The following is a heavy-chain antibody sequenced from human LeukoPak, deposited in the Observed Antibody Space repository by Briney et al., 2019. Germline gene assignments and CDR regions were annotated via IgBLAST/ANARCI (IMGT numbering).Heavy chain of an antibody. CDR2: INTNTGNP. Sequence: ASVKVSCKASGYIFTGYYMEWVRQAPGQGLEWMGWINTNTGNPTYAQGFTGRFVFSLDTSVSTAYLQISSLKAEDTAVYYCARGKYYYDSSGHQYFDYWGQGTLVTVSS. D-gene: IGHD3-22*01. CDR1: GYIFTGYY. CDR3: ARGKYYYDSSGHQYFDY. J-gene: IGHJ4*02. V-gene: IGHV7-4-1*02.